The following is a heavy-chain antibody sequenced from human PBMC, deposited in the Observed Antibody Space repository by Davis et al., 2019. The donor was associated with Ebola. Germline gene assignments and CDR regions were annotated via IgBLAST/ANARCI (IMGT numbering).Heavy chain of an antibody. CDR3: ARQPYSSSWFDY. CDR2: ITYDGSNK. D-gene: IGHD6-13*01. Sequence: GESLKISCAASGFTFRSYAMHWVRQAPGKGLGWVAGITYDGSNKYYADSVKGRFTISRDNSKNTLYLEMNSLRAEDTAVYYCARQPYSSSWFDYWGQGTLVTVSS. CDR1: GFTFRSYA. J-gene: IGHJ4*02. V-gene: IGHV3-30-3*01.